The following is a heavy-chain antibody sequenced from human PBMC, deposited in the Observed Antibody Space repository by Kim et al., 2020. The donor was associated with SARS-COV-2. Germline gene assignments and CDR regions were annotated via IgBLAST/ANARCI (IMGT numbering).Heavy chain of an antibody. Sequence: SVKGRFTISRDNSKNTLYLQMNSLRAEDTAVYYCAKDQAYYDFWNRGADLWGQGTMVTVSS. V-gene: IGHV3-30*02. CDR3: AKDQAYYDFWNRGADL. J-gene: IGHJ3*01. D-gene: IGHD3-3*01.